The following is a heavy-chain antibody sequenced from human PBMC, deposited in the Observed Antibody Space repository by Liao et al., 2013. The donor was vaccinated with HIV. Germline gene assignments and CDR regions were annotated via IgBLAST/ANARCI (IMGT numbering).Heavy chain of an antibody. Sequence: QVQLQESGPGLVKPSETLSLTCTVSGGSISSYYWNWIRQPAGKGLEWIGRIYTSGSTNYNPSLKSRVTMSVDMSKNQFSLKLSSVTAADTAVYYCARGGSSSWYSAFDIWGQGTMVTVSS. J-gene: IGHJ3*02. V-gene: IGHV4-4*07. CDR2: IYTSGST. D-gene: IGHD6-13*01. CDR3: ARGGSSSWYSAFDI. CDR1: GGSISSYY.